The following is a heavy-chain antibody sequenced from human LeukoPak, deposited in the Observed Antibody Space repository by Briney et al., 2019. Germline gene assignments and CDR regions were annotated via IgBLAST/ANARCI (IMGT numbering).Heavy chain of an antibody. J-gene: IGHJ5*02. CDR1: GYTFTGYY. Sequence: ASVKVSCKASGYTFTGYYMHWVRQAPGQGLEWMGRINPNSGGTNYAQKFQGRVTMSRDTSISTAYMELSRLRSDDTAVYYCAKPIPYGSGRWFDPWGQGTPVTVSS. CDR2: INPNSGGT. CDR3: AKPIPYGSGRWFDP. D-gene: IGHD3-10*01. V-gene: IGHV1-2*06.